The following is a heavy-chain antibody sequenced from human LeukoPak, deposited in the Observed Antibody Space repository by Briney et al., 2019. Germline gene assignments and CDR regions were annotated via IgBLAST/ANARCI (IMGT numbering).Heavy chain of an antibody. V-gene: IGHV1-69*05. D-gene: IGHD6-6*01. CDR3: ATPYSSSSVAPMDV. CDR2: IIPIFGTA. J-gene: IGHJ6*03. CDR1: GGTFSIYA. Sequence: VASVKVSCKASGGTFSIYAISWVRQAPGQGLEWMGRIIPIFGTANYAQKFQGRVTITTDESTSTAYMELSSLRSEDTAVYYCATPYSSSSVAPMDVWGKGTTVTLSS.